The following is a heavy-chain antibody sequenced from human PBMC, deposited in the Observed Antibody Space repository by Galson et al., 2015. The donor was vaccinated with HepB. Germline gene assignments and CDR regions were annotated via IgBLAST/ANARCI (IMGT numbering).Heavy chain of an antibody. CDR2: ISAYNGNT. Sequence: SVKVSCKASGYTFTSYGISWVRQAPGQGLEWMGWISAYNGNTNYAQKLQGRVTMTTDTSTSTAYMELRSLRSDDTAVYYCARNGPGSYYDFWSGHTGRAFDIWGQGTMVTVSS. J-gene: IGHJ3*02. V-gene: IGHV1-18*01. CDR1: GYTFTSYG. D-gene: IGHD3-3*01. CDR3: ARNGPGSYYDFWSGHTGRAFDI.